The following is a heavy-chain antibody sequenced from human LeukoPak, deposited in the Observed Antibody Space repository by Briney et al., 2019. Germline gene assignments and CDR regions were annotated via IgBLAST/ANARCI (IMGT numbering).Heavy chain of an antibody. CDR3: ARGRGDSGSSSENFDY. CDR2: ISSSGNTI. J-gene: IGHJ4*02. CDR1: GFTFSDYE. V-gene: IGHV3-48*03. Sequence: GGSLRLSCAASGFTFSDYEMNWVRQAPGKGLEWVSYISSSGNTIYYADSMKGRFTISRNNAQNSLYLQMNSLRAEDTAVYYCARGRGDSGSSSENFDYWGQGTLVTVSS. D-gene: IGHD3-10*01.